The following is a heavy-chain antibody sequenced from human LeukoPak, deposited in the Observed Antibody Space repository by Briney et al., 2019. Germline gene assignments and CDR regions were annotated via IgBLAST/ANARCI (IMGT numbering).Heavy chain of an antibody. CDR2: ISSSDSTI. J-gene: IGHJ5*02. CDR1: GFTFSSYS. V-gene: IGHV3-48*01. D-gene: IGHD5-24*01. Sequence: GGSLRLSCAASGFTFSSYSMNWVRQAPGKGLEWVSYISSSDSTIYYADSVKGRFTISRDGAKNSLYLQMNSLRAEDTAVYYCARDVRNGYNPEWFDPWGQGTLVTVSS. CDR3: ARDVRNGYNPEWFDP.